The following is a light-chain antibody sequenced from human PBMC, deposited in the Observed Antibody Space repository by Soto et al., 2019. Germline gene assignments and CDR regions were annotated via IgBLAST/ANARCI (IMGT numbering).Light chain of an antibody. Sequence: DIQMTQSPSSLSASVGDRVTITCRASQDIRDYLAWFQQKPGKPPKTLIYAASRLQPGVPSKFSGSGSGTAFTLTISSVQPEDFATYYCQQYNTYPPTFGQGTKLDI. V-gene: IGKV1-16*02. CDR3: QQYNTYPPT. CDR2: AAS. CDR1: QDIRDY. J-gene: IGKJ2*01.